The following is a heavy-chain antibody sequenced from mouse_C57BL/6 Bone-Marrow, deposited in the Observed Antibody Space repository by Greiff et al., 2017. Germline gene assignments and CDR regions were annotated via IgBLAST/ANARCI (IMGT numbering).Heavy chain of an antibody. V-gene: IGHV1-80*01. CDR1: GYAFSSYW. D-gene: IGHD1-1*01. J-gene: IGHJ3*01. CDR2: IYPGDGAT. CDR3: ERGVYYAVGFAY. Sequence: VQLQQSGAELVKPGASVKFSCKASGYAFSSYWMNWVKQRPGKGLEWIGQIYPGDGATNYNGKFKGKAPLTADKSSSTAYMQLSSLPSEASAVYFCERGVYYAVGFAYWGQGTLVTVSA.